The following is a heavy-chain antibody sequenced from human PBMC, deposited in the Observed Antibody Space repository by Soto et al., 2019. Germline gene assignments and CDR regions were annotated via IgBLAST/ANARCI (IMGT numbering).Heavy chain of an antibody. Sequence: QVQLQQWGAGPLRPLETLSLTCGVSGGSFSGYYWAWIRQSPGKGLEWIGEINDRGSINYNPSLKNRVSLAGDASKNHYSRNRRSVTAADTAVYYCARESHDILTGPPWVWYFDLWGRGTQVTVSS. CDR2: INDRGSI. CDR3: ARESHDILTGPPWVWYFDL. V-gene: IGHV4-34*01. D-gene: IGHD3-9*01. CDR1: GGSFSGYY. J-gene: IGHJ2*01.